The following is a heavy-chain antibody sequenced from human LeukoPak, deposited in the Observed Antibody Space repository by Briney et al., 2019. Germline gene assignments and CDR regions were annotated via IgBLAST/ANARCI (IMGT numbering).Heavy chain of an antibody. V-gene: IGHV4-4*02. CDR1: GGSISSSNW. CDR2: IYHSGST. J-gene: IGHJ4*02. Sequence: SETLSLTCTVSGGSISSSNWWSWVRQPPGKGLEWIGEIYHSGSTNYNPSLKSRVTISVDKSKNQFSLKLSSVTAADTAVYYCASSRDGYNAVDYWGQGTLVTVSS. D-gene: IGHD5-24*01. CDR3: ASSRDGYNAVDY.